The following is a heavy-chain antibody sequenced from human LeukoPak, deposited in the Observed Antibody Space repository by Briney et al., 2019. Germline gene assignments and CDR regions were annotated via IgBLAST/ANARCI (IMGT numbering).Heavy chain of an antibody. CDR1: GFTFTNYW. CDR3: ARDRASKGPTDY. Sequence: PGGSLRLSCVASGFTFTNYWMSWVRQAPGKGLEWVSSISSSSSYIYYADSVKGRFTISRDNAKNSLYLQMNSLRAEDTAVYYCARDRASKGPTDYWGQGTLVTVSS. D-gene: IGHD2-2*01. CDR2: ISSSSSYI. V-gene: IGHV3-21*01. J-gene: IGHJ4*02.